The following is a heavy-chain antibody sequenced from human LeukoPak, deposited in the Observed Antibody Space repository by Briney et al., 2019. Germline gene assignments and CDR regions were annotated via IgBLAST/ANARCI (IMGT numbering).Heavy chain of an antibody. V-gene: IGHV3-74*01. CDR2: INPDGSST. CDR3: AKDRRGNRDY. Sequence: GGSLRLSCAASGFTFSTYWMHWVRQAPGKGLVWVSRINPDGSSTDYADSVKGRFTISRDNAKNTLYLQMNSLRAEDTAVYYCAKDRRGNRDYWGQGTLVTVSS. J-gene: IGHJ4*02. CDR1: GFTFSTYW. D-gene: IGHD4-23*01.